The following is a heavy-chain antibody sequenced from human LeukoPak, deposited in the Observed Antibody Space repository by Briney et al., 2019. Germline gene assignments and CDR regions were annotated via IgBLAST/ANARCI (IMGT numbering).Heavy chain of an antibody. D-gene: IGHD5-12*01. CDR1: GFTFSSYG. J-gene: IGHJ4*02. V-gene: IGHV3-30*02. Sequence: PGGSLRLSCAASGFTFSSYGMHWVRQAPGKGLEWVAFIRYDGSNKYYTDSVKGRFTISRDNSKNTLYLQMNSLRAEDTAVYYCFAVSGLRSVGGFDYWGQGTLVTVSS. CDR3: FAVSGLRSVGGFDY. CDR2: IRYDGSNK.